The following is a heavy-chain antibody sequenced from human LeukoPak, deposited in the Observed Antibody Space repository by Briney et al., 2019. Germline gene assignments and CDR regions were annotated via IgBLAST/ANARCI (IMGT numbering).Heavy chain of an antibody. CDR2: IYTSGST. V-gene: IGHV4-4*07. CDR1: GGSISSYY. Sequence: PSETLSLTCTVSGGSISSYYWNWIRQPAGKGLEWIGRIYTSGSTNYNPSLKSRVTMSIDTSKNQFSLKLSSVTAADTAVYYCARDPDDYGDFLPIDYWGQGTLVTVSS. CDR3: ARDPDDYGDFLPIDY. D-gene: IGHD4-17*01. J-gene: IGHJ4*02.